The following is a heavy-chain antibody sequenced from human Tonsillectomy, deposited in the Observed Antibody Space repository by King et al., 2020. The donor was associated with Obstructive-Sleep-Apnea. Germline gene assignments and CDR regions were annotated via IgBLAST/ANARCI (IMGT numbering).Heavy chain of an antibody. CDR2: ITGSGRNT. Sequence: VQLVESGGDLVQPGGSLRLSCAASASAFSGYAMSWVRQAPGKGLEWVSTITGSGRNTYYADSVNGRFTISRDNSKNTLYLQMHALRAEDTAVYYCARAIHDYWSGSNYGMDVWGQGTTVTVSS. J-gene: IGHJ6*02. CDR3: ARAIHDYWSGSNYGMDV. D-gene: IGHD3-3*01. CDR1: ASAFSGYA. V-gene: IGHV3-23*04.